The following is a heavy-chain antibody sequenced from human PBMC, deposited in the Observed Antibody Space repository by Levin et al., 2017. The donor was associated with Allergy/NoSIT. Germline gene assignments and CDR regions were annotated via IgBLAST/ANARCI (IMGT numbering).Heavy chain of an antibody. J-gene: IGHJ4*02. Sequence: SVKVSCKASGGTFSSYAISWVRQAPGQGLEWMGGIIPIFGTANYAQKFQGRVTITADESTSTAYMELSSLRSEDTAVYYCARGGLGGSYYGDYWGQGTLVTVSS. CDR1: GGTFSSYA. CDR2: IIPIFGTA. V-gene: IGHV1-69*13. CDR3: ARGGLGGSYYGDY. D-gene: IGHD1-26*01.